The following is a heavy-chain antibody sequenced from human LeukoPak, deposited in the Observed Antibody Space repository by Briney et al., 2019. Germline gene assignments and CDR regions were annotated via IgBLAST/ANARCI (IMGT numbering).Heavy chain of an antibody. CDR1: GGPISSSSYY. Sequence: SETLSLTCVVSGGPISSSSYYWGWIRQPPGKGLEWIGSIYYSGSTYYNPSLKSRVTISVDTSKNQSSLKLSSVTAADTAVYYCAREERGANDYWGQGTLVTVSS. J-gene: IGHJ4*02. CDR3: AREERGANDY. V-gene: IGHV4-39*07. D-gene: IGHD1-1*01. CDR2: IYYSGST.